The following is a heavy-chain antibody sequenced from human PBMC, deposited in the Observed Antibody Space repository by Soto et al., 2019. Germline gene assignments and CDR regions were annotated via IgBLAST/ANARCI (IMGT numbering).Heavy chain of an antibody. D-gene: IGHD6-13*01. CDR2: IYSGGST. CDR3: ARSFPGIAAAGHYYYYGMDV. CDR1: GFTVSSNY. Sequence: ALRLSCAASGFTVSSNYMSWVRQAAGKGLEWVSVIYSGGSTYYADSVKGRFTISRDNSKNTLYLQMNSLRAEDTAVYYCARSFPGIAAAGHYYYYGMDVWGQGTTVTVSS. J-gene: IGHJ6*02. V-gene: IGHV3-53*01.